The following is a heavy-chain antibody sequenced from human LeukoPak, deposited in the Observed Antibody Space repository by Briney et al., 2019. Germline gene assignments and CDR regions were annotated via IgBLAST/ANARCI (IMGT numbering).Heavy chain of an antibody. D-gene: IGHD4-23*01. J-gene: IGHJ6*03. Sequence: RASVKVSCKASGGTFSSYAISWVRQAPGQGLEWMGGIIPIFGTANYAQKFQGRVTITADKSTSTAYMELSSLRSEDTAVYCCARRVHGGRRGYYYYYMDVWGKGTTVTVSS. CDR2: IIPIFGTA. CDR1: GGTFSSYA. CDR3: ARRVHGGRRGYYYYYMDV. V-gene: IGHV1-69*06.